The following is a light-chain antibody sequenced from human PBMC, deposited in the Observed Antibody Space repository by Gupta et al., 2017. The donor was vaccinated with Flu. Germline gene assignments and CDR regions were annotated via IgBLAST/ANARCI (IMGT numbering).Light chain of an antibody. CDR1: TYNIGSNY. Sequence: STYNIGSNYVDWYQQVPGTAPKLRIYRNNQRPSGVPDRFSGSKSGTSASLAISGLRSEDEADYYCAAWDGSLSGRVFGGGTKLTVL. CDR2: RNN. CDR3: AAWDGSLSGRV. V-gene: IGLV1-47*01. J-gene: IGLJ3*02.